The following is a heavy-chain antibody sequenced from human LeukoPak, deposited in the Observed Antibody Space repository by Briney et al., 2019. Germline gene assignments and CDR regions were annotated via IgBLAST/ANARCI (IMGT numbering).Heavy chain of an antibody. J-gene: IGHJ4*02. V-gene: IGHV4-38-2*02. Sequence: SETLSLTCTVSGYSISSGYYWGWIRQSPGKGLEWIGTIHHSGNTYYNPSLQSRVTISIDTSKNHFSLKMRSVTAADTAVYYCARDGGWVMVTEIDNWGQGVLVTVSS. CDR1: GYSISSGYY. CDR3: ARDGGWVMVTEIDN. D-gene: IGHD5-18*01. CDR2: IHHSGNT.